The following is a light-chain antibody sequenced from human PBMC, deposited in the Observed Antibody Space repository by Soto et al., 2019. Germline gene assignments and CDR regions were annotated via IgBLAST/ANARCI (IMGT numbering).Light chain of an antibody. CDR3: SSYTSSSTPV. Sequence: SVLTQPASVSGSPGQSITISCTGTSSDVGGYNYVSWYQQHPGKAPKLMIYDVSNRPSGVSNRFSGSKSGNTASLTISGLQAEDEADYYCSSYTSSSTPVFGTGTKLTVL. V-gene: IGLV2-14*01. CDR1: SSDVGGYNY. J-gene: IGLJ1*01. CDR2: DVS.